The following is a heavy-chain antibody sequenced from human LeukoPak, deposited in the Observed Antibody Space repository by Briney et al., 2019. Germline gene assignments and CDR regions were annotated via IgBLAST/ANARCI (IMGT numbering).Heavy chain of an antibody. CDR2: INHSGST. CDR3: ARGRRYSYGYGGYFDY. CDR1: GGSFSGYY. D-gene: IGHD5-18*01. Sequence: SETLSLTCAVYGGSFSGYYWSWIRQPPGKGLEWIGEINHSGSTNYNPSLKSRVTISVDTSKNQFSLKLSSVTAADTAVYYCARGRRYSYGYGGYFDYWRQGTLVTVSS. V-gene: IGHV4-34*01. J-gene: IGHJ4*02.